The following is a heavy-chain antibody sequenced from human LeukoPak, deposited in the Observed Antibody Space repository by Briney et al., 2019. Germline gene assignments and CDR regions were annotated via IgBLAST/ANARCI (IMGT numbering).Heavy chain of an antibody. CDR2: ISYDGSNK. J-gene: IGHJ4*02. CDR3: ARERLGISLDY. V-gene: IGHV3-30*03. CDR1: GFTFSSYG. Sequence: GGSLRLSCAASGFTFSSYGMHWVRQAPGKGLEWVAVISYDGSNKYYADSVKGRFTISRDNSKNTLYLQMNSLRAEDTAVYYCARERLGISLDYWGQGTLVTVSS. D-gene: IGHD7-27*01.